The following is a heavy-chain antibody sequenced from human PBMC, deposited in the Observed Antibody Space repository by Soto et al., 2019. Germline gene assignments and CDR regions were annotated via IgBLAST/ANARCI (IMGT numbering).Heavy chain of an antibody. J-gene: IGHJ6*02. D-gene: IGHD1-26*01. CDR2: IKSKTDGGTT. Sequence: LRLSCAASGFTFSNAWMSWVRQAPGKGLEWVGRIKSKTDGGTTDYAAPVKGRFTISRDDSKNTLYLQMNSLKTEDTAEYYCSRSGSYAAVYYYYYGMDVWGQGTTVTVSS. CDR1: GFTFSNAW. V-gene: IGHV3-15*01. CDR3: SRSGSYAAVYYYYYGMDV.